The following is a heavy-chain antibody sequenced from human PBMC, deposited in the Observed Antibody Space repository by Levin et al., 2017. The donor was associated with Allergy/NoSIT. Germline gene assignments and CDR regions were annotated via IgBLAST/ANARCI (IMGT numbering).Heavy chain of an antibody. CDR1: GFTFTSYV. CDR3: ARRACSSVSWHYFNY. J-gene: IGHJ4*02. D-gene: IGHD3-22*01. CDR2: ISGSGDST. Sequence: GGSLRLSCAASGFTFTSYVMSWVRQAPGKGLEWVSAISGSGDSTYYTDSVKGRFTLSRDNSKNTVFLQMDGLRAEDTAIYYCARRACSSVSWHYFNYWGQGTLVTVSS. V-gene: IGHV3-23*01.